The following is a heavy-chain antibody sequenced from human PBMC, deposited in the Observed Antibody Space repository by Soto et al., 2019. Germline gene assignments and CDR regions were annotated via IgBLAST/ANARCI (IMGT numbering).Heavy chain of an antibody. CDR1: GYSFTSYW. J-gene: IGHJ6*02. CDR3: ARREYCSSTSCYSGLFKGYYGMDV. CDR2: IYPGDSDT. D-gene: IGHD2-2*01. V-gene: IGHV5-51*01. Sequence: HGESLKISCKGSGYSFTSYWIGWVRQMPGKGLEWMGIIYPGDSDTRYSPSFQGQVTISADKSISTAYLQWSSLKASDTAMYYCARREYCSSTSCYSGLFKGYYGMDVWGQGTTVTVSS.